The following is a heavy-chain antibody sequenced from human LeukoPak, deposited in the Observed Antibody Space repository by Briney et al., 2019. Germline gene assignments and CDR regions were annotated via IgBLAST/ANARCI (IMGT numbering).Heavy chain of an antibody. J-gene: IGHJ4*02. D-gene: IGHD7-27*01. CDR1: GYTFTSHH. CDR2: MNPGSGNT. V-gene: IGHV1-8*01. CDR3: ARGRPTNLGGIY. Sequence: ASVMVSCKASGYTFTSHHINWLRQAAGQGLEWMGWMNPGSGNTVSAQKFQGRVTMTWDTSISTAYMELSSLRSEDTAVYYCARGRPTNLGGIYWGQGTLVTVSS.